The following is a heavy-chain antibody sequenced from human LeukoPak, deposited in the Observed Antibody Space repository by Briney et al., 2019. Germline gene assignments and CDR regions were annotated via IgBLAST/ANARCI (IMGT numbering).Heavy chain of an antibody. J-gene: IGHJ4*02. Sequence: SGPTLVNPTQTLTLTCTFSGFSLSANGMCVSWIRQPPGKALEWLALIDWDDDKYYSTSLKTRLTISKDTSKNQVVLTMTNMDPVDTATYYCARTLRDYYYDSSGYQGDFDYWGQGTLVTVPS. CDR1: GFSLSANGMC. CDR2: IDWDDDK. CDR3: ARTLRDYYYDSSGYQGDFDY. V-gene: IGHV2-70*01. D-gene: IGHD3-22*01.